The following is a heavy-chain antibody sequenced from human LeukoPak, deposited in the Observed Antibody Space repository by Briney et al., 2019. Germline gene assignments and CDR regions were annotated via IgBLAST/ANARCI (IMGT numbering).Heavy chain of an antibody. V-gene: IGHV3-11*01. D-gene: IGHD6-19*01. CDR1: GFTFGDYY. Sequence: GGSLRLSCAASGFTFGDYYMNWIRQAPGKGLEWLSYISNSGTTIYYADSVRGRFTISRDNNKNSLYLQMHSLRAEDTAVYYCARDGSSGWSLDFWGPGTLVTVSS. J-gene: IGHJ4*02. CDR3: ARDGSSGWSLDF. CDR2: ISNSGTTI.